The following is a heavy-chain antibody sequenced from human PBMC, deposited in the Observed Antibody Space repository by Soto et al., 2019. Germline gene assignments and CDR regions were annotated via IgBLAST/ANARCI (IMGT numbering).Heavy chain of an antibody. D-gene: IGHD2-8*02. CDR2: IIPIVGLT. CDR1: GGSLSSYP. CDR3: ARPTGGHDSGGNDMDV. Sequence: QVQLVQSGSEVKNPGSSVKVSCRASGGSLSSYPITWVRQAPGQGLEWMGRIIPIVGLTNYAQKFQGRVTITGDKSTSTAYRELSSLRSDDTAVYYFARPTGGHDSGGNDMDVWGKGTTVIVSS. V-gene: IGHV1-69*02. J-gene: IGHJ6*03.